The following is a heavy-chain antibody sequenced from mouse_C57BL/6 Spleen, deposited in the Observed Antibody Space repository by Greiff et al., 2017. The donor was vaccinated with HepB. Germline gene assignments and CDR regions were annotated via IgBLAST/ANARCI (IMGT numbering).Heavy chain of an antibody. V-gene: IGHV1-64*01. J-gene: IGHJ4*01. CDR3: ARGEYDYGMDY. CDR2: IHPNSGST. Sequence: QVQLKQPGAELVKPGASVKLSCKASGYTFTSYWMHWVKQRPGQGLEWIGMIHPNSGSTNYNEKFKSKATLTVDKSSSTAYMQLSSLTSEDSAVYYCARGEYDYGMDYWGQGTSVTVSS. CDR1: GYTFTSYW. D-gene: IGHD2-4*01.